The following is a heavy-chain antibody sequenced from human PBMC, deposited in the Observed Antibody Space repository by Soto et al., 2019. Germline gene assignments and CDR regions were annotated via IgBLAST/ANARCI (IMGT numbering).Heavy chain of an antibody. V-gene: IGHV4-39*01. CDR3: ASSPPDDWYRIAVAGTCFDY. Sequence: SETLSLTCTVSGGSISSSSYYWGWIRQPPGKGLEWIGSIYYSGSTYYNPSLKSRVTISVDTSKNQFSLKLSSVTAADTAVYYCASSPPDDWYRIAVAGTCFDYWGQGTLVTVSS. CDR2: IYYSGST. J-gene: IGHJ4*02. CDR1: GGSISSSSYY. D-gene: IGHD6-19*01.